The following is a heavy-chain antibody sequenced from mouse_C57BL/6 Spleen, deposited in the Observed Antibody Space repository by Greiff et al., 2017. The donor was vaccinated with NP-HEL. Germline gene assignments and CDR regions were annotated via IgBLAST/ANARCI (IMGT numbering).Heavy chain of an antibody. J-gene: IGHJ1*03. V-gene: IGHV1-59*01. CDR2: IDPSDSYT. CDR3: ARHYGSRDWYFDD. Sequence: QVQLQQPGAELVRPGTSVKLSCKASGYTFTSYWMHWVKQRPGQGLEWIGVIDPSDSYTNYNQKFKGKATLTVDTSSSTAYMQLSSLTSEDSAVYYCARHYGSRDWYFDDWGTGTTVTVSS. CDR1: GYTFTSYW. D-gene: IGHD1-1*01.